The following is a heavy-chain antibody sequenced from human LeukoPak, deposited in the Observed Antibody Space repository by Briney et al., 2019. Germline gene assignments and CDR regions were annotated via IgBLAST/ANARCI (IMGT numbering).Heavy chain of an antibody. Sequence: GGSLRLSCAASGFIFSGYWMSWVRQAPGKGLEWVANIKQGGSEKYYVDSVKGRFTISRDNAKNSAYLEMNSLRAEDTAVYYCARTYYDILTGYNPYFDYWGQGILVTVSS. J-gene: IGHJ4*02. V-gene: IGHV3-7*01. CDR1: GFIFSGYW. CDR2: IKQGGSEK. D-gene: IGHD3-9*01. CDR3: ARTYYDILTGYNPYFDY.